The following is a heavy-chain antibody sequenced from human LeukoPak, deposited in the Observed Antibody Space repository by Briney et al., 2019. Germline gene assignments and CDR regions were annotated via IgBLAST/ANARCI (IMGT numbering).Heavy chain of an antibody. CDR2: IYYSGST. CDR1: GGSISSYY. D-gene: IGHD1-1*01. CDR3: ARVNRNWNDVYGMDA. Sequence: SETLSLTCTVSGGSISSYYWSWIRQPPGKGLEWIGYIYYSGSTNYNPSLKSRVTISVDTSKNQFSLKLSSVTAADTAVYYCARVNRNWNDVYGMDAWGQGTTVTVSS. J-gene: IGHJ6*02. V-gene: IGHV4-59*01.